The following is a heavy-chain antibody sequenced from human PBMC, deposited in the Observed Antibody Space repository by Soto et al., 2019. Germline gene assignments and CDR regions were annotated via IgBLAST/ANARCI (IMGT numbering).Heavy chain of an antibody. J-gene: IGHJ4*02. Sequence: QVQLQESGPGLVKPSGTLSLTCAVSGGSFTSNNWWTWVRQPPGQGLEWIGEIYRTGSTNYNPSLKTRVTISLDKSENQFALKVTSLTAADTAVYDCASRDPETSVDYWGQGTLVTVSS. V-gene: IGHV4-4*02. CDR1: GGSFTSNNW. D-gene: IGHD1-26*01. CDR3: ASRDPETSVDY. CDR2: IYRTGST.